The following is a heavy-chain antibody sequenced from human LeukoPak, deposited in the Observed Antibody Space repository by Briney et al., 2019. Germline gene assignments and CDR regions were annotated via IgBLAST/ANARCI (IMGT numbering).Heavy chain of an antibody. V-gene: IGHV1-8*01. CDR3: ARGAPGSYCSGGSCPYFDY. D-gene: IGHD2-15*01. J-gene: IGHJ4*02. Sequence: ASVKVSCKASGYTFTSYDINWVRQATGQGLEWMGWVNPNSGHTGYAQKFQGRVTMTRHTSISTAYMELSSLTSEDTAVYYCARGAPGSYCSGGSCPYFDYWGQGTLVSVSS. CDR2: VNPNSGHT. CDR1: GYTFTSYD.